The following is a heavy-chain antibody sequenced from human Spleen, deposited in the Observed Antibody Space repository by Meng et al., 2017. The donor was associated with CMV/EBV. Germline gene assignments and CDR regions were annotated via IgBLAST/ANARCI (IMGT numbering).Heavy chain of an antibody. J-gene: IGHJ6*02. D-gene: IGHD4-11*01. V-gene: IGHV4-34*01. CDR3: ARRKMTTVSGKSYYYYGMDV. CDR2: INHNGGI. CDR1: GGPFSGYY. Sequence: SETLSLTCAVYGGPFSGYYWSWIRQPPGKGLEWIGEINHNGGINYSPSLRRRVTISVDTSTNQFSLKLSSVTAADTAVYYCARRKMTTVSGKSYYYYGMDVWGQGTTVTVSS.